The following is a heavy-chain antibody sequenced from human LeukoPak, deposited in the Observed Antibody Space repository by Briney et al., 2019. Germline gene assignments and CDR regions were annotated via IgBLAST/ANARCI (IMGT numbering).Heavy chain of an antibody. D-gene: IGHD3-22*01. J-gene: IGHJ3*02. CDR3: ARGPYKYDGSGAFDI. CDR2: IYTSGST. Sequence: SETLSLTCAVYGGSFSSSSYYWGWIRQPAGKGLEWIGRIYTSGSTNYNPSLKSRVTISVVTSKNQFSLKLTSVTAADTAVYYCARGPYKYDGSGAFDIWGQGTMVTVSS. CDR1: GGSFSSSSYY. V-gene: IGHV4-61*02.